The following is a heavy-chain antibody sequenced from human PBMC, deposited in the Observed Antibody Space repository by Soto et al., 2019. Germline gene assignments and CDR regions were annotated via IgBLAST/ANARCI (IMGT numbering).Heavy chain of an antibody. V-gene: IGHV4-31*03. CDR3: ARDAYDYVWGKLPHFDY. D-gene: IGHD3-16*01. J-gene: IGHJ4*02. CDR2: IYYSGST. CDR1: GGSISRGGYY. Sequence: TLSLTCTASGGSISRGGYYWSWIRQHPGKGLEWIGYIYYSGSTYYNPSLKSRVTISVDTSKNQFSLKLSSVTAADTAVYYCARDAYDYVWGKLPHFDYWGQGALVTVSS.